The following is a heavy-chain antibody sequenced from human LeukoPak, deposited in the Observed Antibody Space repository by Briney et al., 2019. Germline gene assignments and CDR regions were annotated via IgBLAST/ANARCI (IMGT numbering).Heavy chain of an antibody. CDR2: INPNSGGT. D-gene: IGHD2-21*01. CDR1: GYTFTGYY. J-gene: IGHJ4*02. CDR3: ARDTYSRTEGFDY. Sequence: GASVKVSCKASGYTFTGYYMHWVRQAPGQGLEWMGWINPNSGGTNYAQKFQGRVTMTRDTSISTAYMELRSLRSDDTAVYYCARDTYSRTEGFDYWGQGTLVTVSS. V-gene: IGHV1-2*02.